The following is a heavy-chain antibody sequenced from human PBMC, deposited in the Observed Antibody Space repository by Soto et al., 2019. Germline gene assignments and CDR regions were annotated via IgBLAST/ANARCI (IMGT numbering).Heavy chain of an antibody. CDR1: GGTFSSYA. V-gene: IGHV1-69*01. D-gene: IGHD5-18*01. CDR3: ARGVTDTAMVICFGRDDAFDI. J-gene: IGHJ3*02. CDR2: IIPIFGTA. Sequence: QVQLVQSGAEVKKPGSSVKVSCKASGGTFSSYAISWVRQAPGQGLEWMGGIIPIFGTANYAQKFQGRVTSTADESTSTAYMELSSLRSEETAVYYCARGVTDTAMVICFGRDDAFDIWGQGTMVTVSS.